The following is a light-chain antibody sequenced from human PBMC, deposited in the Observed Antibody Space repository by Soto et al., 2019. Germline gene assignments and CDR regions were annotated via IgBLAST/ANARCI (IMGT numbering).Light chain of an antibody. J-gene: IGKJ4*01. CDR1: QSVRGW. CDR2: DAS. CDR3: QQYNSYSGLT. Sequence: DIQLTQSPSTLSASVGDRVTITCRASQSVRGWLALYQQKPGKAPNLLIYDASNLESGVPSTFSGSGSGTEFTLTISSLQPDDFATYYCQQYNSYSGLTFGGGTKVEIK. V-gene: IGKV1-5*01.